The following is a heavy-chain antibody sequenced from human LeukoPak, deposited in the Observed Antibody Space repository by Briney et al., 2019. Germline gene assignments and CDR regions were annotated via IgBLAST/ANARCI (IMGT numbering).Heavy chain of an antibody. CDR2: ISGSGGST. D-gene: IGHD3-22*01. CDR1: GFTFSSYA. J-gene: IGHJ4*02. CDR3: AKVPGVVVITYFDY. V-gene: IGHV3-23*01. Sequence: GGSLRLSCAASGFTFSSYAMSWVRQAPGKGLEWVSAISGSGGSTYYADSVKGRFTISRDNSKNTLYLQMNSLRAEGTAVYYCAKVPGVVVITYFDYWGQGTLVTVSS.